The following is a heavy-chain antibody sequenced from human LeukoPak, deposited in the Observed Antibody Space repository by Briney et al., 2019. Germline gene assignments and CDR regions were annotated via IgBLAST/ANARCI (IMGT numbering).Heavy chain of an antibody. CDR2: ISYDGSNE. D-gene: IGHD5-24*01. CDR3: ARDSGEMAEHPFDY. V-gene: IGHV3-30*04. J-gene: IGHJ4*02. CDR1: GFTFSSYV. Sequence: PGGSLRLSCAASGFTFSSYVMHWVRQAPGKGLEWVAIISYDGSNEYYADSVKGRFTISRDNSKNTLYLQMNSLRAADTAVYYCARDSGEMAEHPFDYWGQGTLVTVSS.